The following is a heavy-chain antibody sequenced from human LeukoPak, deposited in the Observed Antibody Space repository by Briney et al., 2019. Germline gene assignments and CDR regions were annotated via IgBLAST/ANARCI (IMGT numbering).Heavy chain of an antibody. CDR2: IRNDGSNK. CDR3: AKGDDSTPWY. Sequence: PGGSLRLSGAAAGFTFSSYGMHWVRQAPGKGLEWVAFIRNDGSNKYYADSVKGRFTISRDNSKNTLYLQMNSLRAEDTAVYYCAKGDDSTPWYWGQGTLVTVSS. D-gene: IGHD3-22*01. J-gene: IGHJ4*02. V-gene: IGHV3-30*02. CDR1: GFTFSSYG.